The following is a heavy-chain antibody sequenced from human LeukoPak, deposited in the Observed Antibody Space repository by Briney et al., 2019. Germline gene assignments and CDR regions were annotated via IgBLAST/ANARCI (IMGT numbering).Heavy chain of an antibody. CDR1: GGSISSSSYY. D-gene: IGHD6-19*01. CDR3: VKGQWLVAD. CDR2: IYYSGST. Sequence: NSSETLSLTCTVSGGSISSSSYYWGWIRQPPGKGLEWIGSIYYSGSTYYNPSLKSRVTISVDTSKNQFSLKLSSVTAADTAVYYCVKGQWLVADWGQGTLVTVSS. J-gene: IGHJ4*02. V-gene: IGHV4-39*01.